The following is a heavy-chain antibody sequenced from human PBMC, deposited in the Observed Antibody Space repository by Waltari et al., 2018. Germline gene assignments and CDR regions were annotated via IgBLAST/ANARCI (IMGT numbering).Heavy chain of an antibody. CDR1: GGSISSSSYY. Sequence: QLQLQESGPGLVKPSVTLSLTCTVSGGSISSSSYYWGWIRQPPGKGLEWIGSIYYSGSTYYNPSLKSRVTISVDTSKNQFSLKLSSVTAADTAVYYCARLKGYSGYDIYFDYWGQGTLVTVSS. CDR3: ARLKGYSGYDIYFDY. D-gene: IGHD5-12*01. J-gene: IGHJ4*02. CDR2: IYYSGST. V-gene: IGHV4-39*01.